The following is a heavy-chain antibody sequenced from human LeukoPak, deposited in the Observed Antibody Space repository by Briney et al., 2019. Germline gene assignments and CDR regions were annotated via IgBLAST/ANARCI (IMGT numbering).Heavy chain of an antibody. J-gene: IGHJ4*02. CDR2: IYYSGST. CDR1: GYSISSGYY. V-gene: IGHV4-38-2*02. D-gene: IGHD5-18*01. Sequence: PSETLSLTCTVSGYSISSGYYWGWIRQPPGKGLEWIGSIYYSGSTYYNPSLKSRVTISVDTSKNQFSLKLSSVTAADTAVYYCARVTQLWLLDYWGQGTLVTVSS. CDR3: ARVTQLWLLDY.